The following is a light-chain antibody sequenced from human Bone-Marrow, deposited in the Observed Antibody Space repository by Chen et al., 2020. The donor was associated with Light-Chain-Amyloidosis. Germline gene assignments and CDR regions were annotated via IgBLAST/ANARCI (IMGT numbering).Light chain of an antibody. CDR2: DVS. Sequence: QSDLTQPASVSGSPGQTITISCTGSNRDAGGYKYFSWYQQHPGEAPKLTIYDVSNRPSGISNSFACSQSGNTASLTISGLRAEDEANYYCSSYRGNSTWVFGGGTKLPVL. CDR1: NRDAGGYKY. V-gene: IGLV2-14*03. J-gene: IGLJ3*02. CDR3: SSYRGNSTWV.